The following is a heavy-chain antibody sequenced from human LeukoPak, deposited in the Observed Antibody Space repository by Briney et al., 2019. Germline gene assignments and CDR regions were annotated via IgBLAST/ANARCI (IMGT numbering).Heavy chain of an antibody. J-gene: IGHJ6*02. V-gene: IGHV3-30*02. CDR2: IQYDGNKT. D-gene: IGHD6-19*01. Sequence: PGGSLRLSCAASGFIFSNYGMHWVRQSPGKGLEWVTFIQYDGNKTYYADSVKGRFTISRDNAKNSLYLQMNSLRAEDTAVYYCARGGIAVAGSREDVWGQGTTVTVSS. CDR1: GFIFSNYG. CDR3: ARGGIAVAGSREDV.